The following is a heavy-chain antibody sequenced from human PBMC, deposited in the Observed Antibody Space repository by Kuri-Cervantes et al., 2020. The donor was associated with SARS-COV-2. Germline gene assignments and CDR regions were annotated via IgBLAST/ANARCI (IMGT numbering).Heavy chain of an antibody. Sequence: KVSCKGSGYSSTSYWIGWVRQMPRKGLEWMGIIYPGDSDTRYSPSFQGQVIISADKSISTAFLQWSSLKASDTAMYYCARRAYGEQVDYYYMDVWGKGTTVTVSS. V-gene: IGHV5-51*01. CDR1: GYSSTSYW. D-gene: IGHD4-17*01. J-gene: IGHJ6*03. CDR3: ARRAYGEQVDYYYMDV. CDR2: IYPGDSDT.